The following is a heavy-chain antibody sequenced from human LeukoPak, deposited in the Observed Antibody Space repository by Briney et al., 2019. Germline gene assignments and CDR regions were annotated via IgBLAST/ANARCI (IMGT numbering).Heavy chain of an antibody. CDR2: INACNGNT. CDR1: GYTFTSYG. CDR3: ARGDCGADASHYYYYYMDV. Sequence: GASVKVSCKASGYTFTSYGMHWVWQAPGQGLEWMGWINACNGNTKYSQKFQGRVTITRDTSASTAYMELSSLRSEDTAVYYCARGDCGADASHYYYYYMDVWGKGTTVTVSS. D-gene: IGHD2-21*01. V-gene: IGHV1-3*01. J-gene: IGHJ6*03.